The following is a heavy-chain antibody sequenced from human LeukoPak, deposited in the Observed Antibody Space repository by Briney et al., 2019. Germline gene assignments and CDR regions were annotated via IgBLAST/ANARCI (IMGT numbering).Heavy chain of an antibody. CDR2: IIPIFGTA. D-gene: IGHD3-3*01. V-gene: IGHV1-69*13. CDR1: VCTFSSYA. CDR3: ARGGPDFWSGSTNY. Sequence: GASVKVSCKASVCTFSSYAISWVRQAPGQGLEWMGGIIPIFGTANYAQKFQGRVTITADESTSTAYMELSSLRSEDTAVYYCARGGPDFWSGSTNYWGQGTLVTVSS. J-gene: IGHJ4*02.